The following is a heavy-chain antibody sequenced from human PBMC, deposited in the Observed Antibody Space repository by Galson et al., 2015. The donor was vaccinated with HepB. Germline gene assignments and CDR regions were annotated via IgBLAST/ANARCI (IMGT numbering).Heavy chain of an antibody. CDR1: GFTFNSYG. V-gene: IGHV1-18*01. Sequence: SVKVSCKASGFTFNSYGFSWVRQAPEQGLEWMGWISAYNGNTDYAQKLQGRVTVTTDTSTSTAYLELRSLRFDDTAVYYCARARYGTSPPDYWGQGTLVTVSS. CDR2: ISAYNGNT. J-gene: IGHJ4*02. D-gene: IGHD3-9*01. CDR3: ARARYGTSPPDY.